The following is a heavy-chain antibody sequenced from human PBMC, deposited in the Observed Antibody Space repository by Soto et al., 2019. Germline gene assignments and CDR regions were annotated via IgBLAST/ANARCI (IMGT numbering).Heavy chain of an antibody. CDR2: ISDDGSRA. J-gene: IGHJ4*02. CDR1: GFTFSMYW. D-gene: IGHD3-10*01. Sequence: EVQLVESGGDLVQPGGSLRLSCTASGFTFSMYWMHWVRQVPGKGPEWVSRISDDGSRADYADSVKGRFTISRDNAKNTLYLEMHVLTADDTAVYYCTRGPRPSSVGTGAFWGQGTTVTVSS. V-gene: IGHV3-74*01. CDR3: TRGPRPSSVGTGAF.